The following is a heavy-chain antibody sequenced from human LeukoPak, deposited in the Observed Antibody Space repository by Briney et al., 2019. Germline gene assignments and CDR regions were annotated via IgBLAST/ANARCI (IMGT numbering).Heavy chain of an antibody. D-gene: IGHD1-14*01. J-gene: IGHJ4*02. V-gene: IGHV3-48*01. CDR2: ISSSSSTI. CDR1: GFTFSSYS. CDR3: ARDRYNRNHDGRYFDY. Sequence: GGSLRLSCAASGFTFSSYSMNWVRQAPGKGLEWVSYISSSSSTIYYADSVKGRFTISRDNAKNSLYLQMNSLRAEDTAVYYCARDRYNRNHDGRYFDYWGQGTLVTVSS.